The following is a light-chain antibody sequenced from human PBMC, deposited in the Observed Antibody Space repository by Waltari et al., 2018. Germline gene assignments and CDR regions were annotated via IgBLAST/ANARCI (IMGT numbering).Light chain of an antibody. Sequence: ETVLTQSPGTLSSSPGERASLSCRASQSVNGSYITWYQQRHGQAPRLLIYGESNSATDIPDCFSGSRSGTEFTLTIIRLERDDFAVYYFQQYGDSRWTFDQVTKVEIK. V-gene: IGKV3-20*01. CDR1: QSVNGSY. J-gene: IGKJ1*01. CDR2: GES. CDR3: QQYGDSRWT.